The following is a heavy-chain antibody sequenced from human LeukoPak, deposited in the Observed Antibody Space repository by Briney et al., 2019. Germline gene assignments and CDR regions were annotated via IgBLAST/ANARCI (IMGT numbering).Heavy chain of an antibody. J-gene: IGHJ4*02. CDR2: IYNSGSA. CDR3: ANYRPGTMQGL. D-gene: IGHD1-1*01. CDR1: GFTFSTYA. V-gene: IGHV4-59*04. Sequence: GSLRLSCAASGFTFSTYAMSWVRQPPGKGLEWIGTIYNSGSAYYSPSLKGRVTMSVDTSNHQLSLKLSSVTAADTAVYYCANYRPGTMQGLWGQGTLVTVSS.